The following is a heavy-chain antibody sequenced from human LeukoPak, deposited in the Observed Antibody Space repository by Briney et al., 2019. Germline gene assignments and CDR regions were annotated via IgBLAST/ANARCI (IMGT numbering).Heavy chain of an antibody. CDR3: AKGHYYDSGSLDY. CDR2: ISSSGSST. CDR1: GITFSTYA. Sequence: PGGSLRLSCVASGITFSTYAMSWVRQAPGKGLEWVSVISSSGSSTYYADSVKGRFTISRDNSKNTLYVQMNSLRAEDTAVYYCAKGHYYDSGSLDYWGQGTLVTVSS. D-gene: IGHD3-10*01. J-gene: IGHJ4*02. V-gene: IGHV3-23*01.